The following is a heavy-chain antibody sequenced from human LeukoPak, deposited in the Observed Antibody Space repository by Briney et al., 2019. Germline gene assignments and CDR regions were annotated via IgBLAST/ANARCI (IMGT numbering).Heavy chain of an antibody. V-gene: IGHV3-9*01. Sequence: PGGSLRLSCAASGFTFDDYAMHWVRQAPGKGLEWVSGISWNGGSIGYADSVKGRFTISRDSAKNSLYLQMNSLRTEDTALYYCAKGYSYGYSSFFDSWGQGTLVTVSS. D-gene: IGHD5-18*01. CDR3: AKGYSYGYSSFFDS. J-gene: IGHJ4*02. CDR1: GFTFDDYA. CDR2: ISWNGGSI.